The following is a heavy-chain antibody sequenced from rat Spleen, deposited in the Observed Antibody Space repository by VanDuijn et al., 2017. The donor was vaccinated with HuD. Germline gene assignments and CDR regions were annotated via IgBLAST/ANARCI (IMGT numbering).Heavy chain of an antibody. CDR2: IWTDGST. J-gene: IGHJ3*01. V-gene: IGHV2-30*01. Sequence: QVQLKESGPGLVQPSQTLSLTCTVSGFSLTSYNVHWVRQPSGKGLEWMGMIWTDGSTDYNSALKSRLSISRDTSKSQIFLKMNSLQTEDIATYYCARETNTYYGYNSGFDYWGQGTLVTVSS. CDR1: GFSLTSYN. CDR3: ARETNTYYGYNSGFDY. D-gene: IGHD1-9*01.